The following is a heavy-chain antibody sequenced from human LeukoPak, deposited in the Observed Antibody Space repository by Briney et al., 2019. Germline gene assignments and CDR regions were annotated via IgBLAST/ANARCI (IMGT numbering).Heavy chain of an antibody. CDR3: ARRIAVAGTEAFDI. D-gene: IGHD6-19*01. CDR1: GFTFSDYY. Sequence: EGSLRLSCAASGFTFSDYYMSWIRQAPGKGLEWVSYISSSGSTIYYADSVKGRFTISRDNAKNSLYLQMNSLRAEDTAVYYCARRIAVAGTEAFDIWGQGTMVTVSS. CDR2: ISSSGSTI. V-gene: IGHV3-11*04. J-gene: IGHJ3*02.